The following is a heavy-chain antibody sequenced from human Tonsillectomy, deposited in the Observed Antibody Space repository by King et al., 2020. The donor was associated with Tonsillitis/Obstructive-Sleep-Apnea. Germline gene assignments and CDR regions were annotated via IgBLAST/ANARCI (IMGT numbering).Heavy chain of an antibody. CDR1: GFTFSDYY. V-gene: IGHV3-11*06. CDR3: ARGIVGATPDY. J-gene: IGHJ4*02. Sequence: QLVQSGGGLVKPGGSLRLSCAASGFTFSDYYINWIRQAPGKGLEWVSYISSSSSYTNYADSVKGRFTISRDNAKNSLYLQMNSLRVEDTAVYYCARGIVGATPDYWGQGTLVTVSS. D-gene: IGHD1-26*01. CDR2: ISSSSSYT.